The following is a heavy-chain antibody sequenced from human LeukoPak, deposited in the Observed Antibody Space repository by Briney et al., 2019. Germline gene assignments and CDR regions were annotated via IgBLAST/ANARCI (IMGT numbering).Heavy chain of an antibody. CDR1: GFTFGPYA. CDR3: AKGANYGDFLYFDY. CDR2: ITASGGST. D-gene: IGHD4-17*01. J-gene: IGHJ4*02. Sequence: PGGSLRLSCAASGFTFGPYAMTWVRQAPGKGLEWVSVITASGGSTYYAQSVKGRFTISRDNSRNTLYLQMNRLRAEDTAVYYCAKGANYGDFLYFDYWGQGTLVTVSS. V-gene: IGHV3-23*01.